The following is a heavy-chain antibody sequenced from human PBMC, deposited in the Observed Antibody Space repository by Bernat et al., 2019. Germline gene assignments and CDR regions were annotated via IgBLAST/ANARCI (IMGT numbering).Heavy chain of an antibody. CDR2: ISGSGGST. CDR1: GFTFSSYA. CDR3: AKDGGYDSSGYLGAFDI. V-gene: IGHV3-23*01. Sequence: EVQLLESGGGLVQPGGSLRLSCAASGFTFSSYAMSWVRQAPGKGLEWVSAISGSGGSTYYADSVKGRFTISRDNSKNTLYLQMNSLRAEDTAVYYCAKDGGYDSSGYLGAFDIWGQGTMVTVSS. J-gene: IGHJ3*02. D-gene: IGHD3-22*01.